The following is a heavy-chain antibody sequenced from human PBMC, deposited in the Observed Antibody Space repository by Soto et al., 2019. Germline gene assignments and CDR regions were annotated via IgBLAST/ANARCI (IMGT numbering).Heavy chain of an antibody. CDR1: GGTFSSYA. D-gene: IGHD6-13*01. Sequence: QVQLVQSGAEAKKPGSSVKVSCKASGGTFSSYAISWVRQAPGQGLEWMGGIIPIFGTANYAQKFQGRVTITADESTSTAYMELSSLGSEDTAVYYCASGWDSSSWPTHDAFDIWGQGTMVTVSS. CDR2: IIPIFGTA. CDR3: ASGWDSSSWPTHDAFDI. V-gene: IGHV1-69*12. J-gene: IGHJ3*02.